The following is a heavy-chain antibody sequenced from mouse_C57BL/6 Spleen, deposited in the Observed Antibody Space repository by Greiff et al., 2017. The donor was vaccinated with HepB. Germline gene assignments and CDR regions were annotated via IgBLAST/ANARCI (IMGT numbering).Heavy chain of an antibody. CDR3: ARGYYGPFDY. Sequence: VQLKQSGPELVKPGASVKISCKASGYTFTDYYMNWVKQSHGKSLEWIGDINPNNGGTSYNQKFKGKATLTVDKSSSTAYMELRSLTSEDSAVYYCARGYYGPFDYWGQGTTLTVSS. D-gene: IGHD1-1*01. CDR1: GYTFTDYY. J-gene: IGHJ2*01. V-gene: IGHV1-26*01. CDR2: INPNNGGT.